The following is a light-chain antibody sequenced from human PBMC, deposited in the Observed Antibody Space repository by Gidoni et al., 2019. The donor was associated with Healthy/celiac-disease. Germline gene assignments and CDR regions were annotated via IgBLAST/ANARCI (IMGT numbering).Light chain of an antibody. J-gene: IGLJ1*01. CDR1: ALPKQY. CDR2: KDS. V-gene: IGLV3-25*03. Sequence: SYELTQPPSVSVSPGPTARITCSGDALPKQYAYWYQQKQGQAPVLVIYKDSERPSGIPERFSGSSSGTTVTLTISGVQAEDEADYYCQSADSSGTNYVFGTGTKVTVL. CDR3: QSADSSGTNYV.